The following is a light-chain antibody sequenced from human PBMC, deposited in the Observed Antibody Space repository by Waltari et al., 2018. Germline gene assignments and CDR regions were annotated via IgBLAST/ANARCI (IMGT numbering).Light chain of an antibody. Sequence: QSALTQPASVSGSPGQSITISCTGTSSDVGFYNYVSWYQQHPGKAPKLMIYDVSGRAPGVSNGVSGSKAGNTASLTISGLQADDEADYYCNSYAGSSSWVFGGGTKLTVL. CDR3: NSYAGSSSWV. J-gene: IGLJ3*02. V-gene: IGLV2-14*01. CDR1: SSDVGFYNY. CDR2: DVS.